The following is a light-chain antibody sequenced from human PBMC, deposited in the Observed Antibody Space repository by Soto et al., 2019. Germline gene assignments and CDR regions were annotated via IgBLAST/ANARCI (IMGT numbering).Light chain of an antibody. J-gene: IGLJ2*01. CDR2: DVS. Sequence: SALTQPASVSGSPGQSITISCTGTSSDVGGYNYVSWYQQHPGKAPKLMIYDVSNRPSGVSNRFSGSKSGNTASLTISGLQAEDAADYYCSSYTSSSTVVFGGGTKLTVL. V-gene: IGLV2-14*01. CDR3: SSYTSSSTVV. CDR1: SSDVGGYNY.